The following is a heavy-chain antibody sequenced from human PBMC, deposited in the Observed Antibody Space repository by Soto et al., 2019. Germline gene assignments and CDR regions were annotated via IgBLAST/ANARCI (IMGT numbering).Heavy chain of an antibody. CDR3: AGVGGGTGTAVVDAFCF. Sequence: QVQLQQWGAGLLKPSETLSLTCAVFGGSVNSGNYYWSWIRQPPGKGLEWIGEMSHSGGTHFNPSLKSRGTISVETAKNQFSLKMGSCTAGETAFYYFAGVGGGTGTAVVDAFCFLGPGTMVTVSS. D-gene: IGHD1-1*01. V-gene: IGHV4-34*01. CDR1: GGSVNSGNYY. J-gene: IGHJ3*01. CDR2: MSHSGGT.